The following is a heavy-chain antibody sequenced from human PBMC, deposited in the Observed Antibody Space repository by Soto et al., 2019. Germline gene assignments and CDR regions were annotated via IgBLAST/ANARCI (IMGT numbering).Heavy chain of an antibody. D-gene: IGHD3-16*02. CDR3: ARSGSLGELSLDAFDI. Sequence: ASVKVSCKASGYTFTGYYMHWVRQAPGQGLEWMGWINPNSGGTNYAQKFQGWVTMTRDTSISTAYMELSRLRSDDTAVYYCARSGSLGELSLDAFDIWGQGTMVTVSS. J-gene: IGHJ3*02. CDR2: INPNSGGT. CDR1: GYTFTGYY. V-gene: IGHV1-2*04.